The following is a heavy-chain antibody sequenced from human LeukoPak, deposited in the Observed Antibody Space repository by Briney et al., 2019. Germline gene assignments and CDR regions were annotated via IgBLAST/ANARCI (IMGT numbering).Heavy chain of an antibody. D-gene: IGHD3-10*01. CDR3: ARVGYFYGSGSQTGGYLDY. CDR1: GYTFTSYG. V-gene: IGHV1-2*02. J-gene: IGHJ4*02. CDR2: INPNSGGT. Sequence: RVASVKVSCKASGYTFTSYGISWVRQAPGQGLEWMGWINPNSGGTNFAQRFQDRVTMTRDMSISTAYMELSSLTFDDTAIYYCARVGYFYGSGSQTGGYLDYWGQGTLVTVSS.